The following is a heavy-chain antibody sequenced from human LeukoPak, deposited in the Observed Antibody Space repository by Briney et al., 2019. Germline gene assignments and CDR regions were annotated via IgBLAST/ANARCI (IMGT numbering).Heavy chain of an antibody. CDR2: ISYDGSNK. D-gene: IGHD1-14*01. Sequence: GGSLRLSCAASGFTFSSYAMHWVRQAPGKGLEWVAVISYDGSNKYYADSVKGRFTISRDNSKNTLYLQMNSLRAEDTAVYYCARDDLTEPHYYYGMDVWGKGTTVTVSS. CDR1: GFTFSSYA. V-gene: IGHV3-30*04. CDR3: ARDDLTEPHYYYGMDV. J-gene: IGHJ6*04.